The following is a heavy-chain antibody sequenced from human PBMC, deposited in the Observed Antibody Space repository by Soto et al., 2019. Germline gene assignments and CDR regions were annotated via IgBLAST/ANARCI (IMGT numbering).Heavy chain of an antibody. V-gene: IGHV3-23*01. CDR2: ISGSGGSI. D-gene: IGHD6-19*01. CDR3: AKPLRQWLVRGPYGTPGSPDY. J-gene: IGHJ4*02. CDR1: GFTFSSYA. Sequence: LRLSCAASGFTFSSYAMSWVRQAPGKGLEWVSAISGSGGSIYYADSVKGRFTISRDNSKNTLYLQMNSLRAEDTAVYYCAKPLRQWLVRGPYGTPGSPDYWGQGTLVTVSS.